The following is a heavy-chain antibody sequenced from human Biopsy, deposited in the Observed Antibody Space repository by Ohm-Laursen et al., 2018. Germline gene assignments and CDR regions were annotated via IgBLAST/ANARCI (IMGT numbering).Heavy chain of an antibody. D-gene: IGHD1-26*01. CDR3: ARGEGSSWFDP. CDR1: GDSFTSYA. Sequence: SSVKVSCKASGDSFTSYAIGWVRQAPGQGLEWMGGIIPIPNVATYAQKFQGRITITADESTSTAYMELSSLTSAGTAVYFCARGEGSSWFDPWGHGTLVTVSS. V-gene: IGHV1-69*01. J-gene: IGHJ5*02. CDR2: IIPIPNVA.